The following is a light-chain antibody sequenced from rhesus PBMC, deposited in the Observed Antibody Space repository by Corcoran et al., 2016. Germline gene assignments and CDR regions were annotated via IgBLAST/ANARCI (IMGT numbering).Light chain of an antibody. V-gene: IGKV1-69*01. CDR2: RAS. CDR3: QHHDNSPPT. CDR1: QDISPW. Sequence: DIQMTQSPSSLSASVGDRVTITCRASQDISPWLAWYQQKPGKAPNLLIYRASNLERGVPSRFSGSGFGTDFTLTISSLQPEDIATYYCQHHDNSPPTFGQGTKVEIK. J-gene: IGKJ1*01.